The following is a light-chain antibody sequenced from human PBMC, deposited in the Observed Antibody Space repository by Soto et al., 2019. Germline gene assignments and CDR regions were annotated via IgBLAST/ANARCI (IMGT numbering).Light chain of an antibody. V-gene: IGKV1-9*01. Sequence: IQLTQSPSSLSASVGDRVTITCRASQGISSYLAWYQQKPGKAPKLLIYDAFTLQSGVPSRFSGSGSGTDFTLTISSMQPEDFATYYCQQHNSHPRTFGQGNKVEIK. CDR2: DAF. J-gene: IGKJ1*01. CDR3: QQHNSHPRT. CDR1: QGISSY.